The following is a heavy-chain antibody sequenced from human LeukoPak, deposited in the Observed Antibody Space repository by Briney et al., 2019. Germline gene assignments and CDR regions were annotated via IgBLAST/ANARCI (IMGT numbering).Heavy chain of an antibody. CDR1: GFTFSTYW. V-gene: IGHV3-23*01. CDR2: ISGSGGST. D-gene: IGHD3-3*01. J-gene: IGHJ4*02. Sequence: PGGSLRLSCAASGFTFSTYWMSWVRQAPGKGLEWVSAISGSGGSTYYADSVKGRFTISRDNSKNTLYLQMNSLRAEDTAVYYCAKILRFLEWLNFDYWGQGTLVTVSS. CDR3: AKILRFLEWLNFDY.